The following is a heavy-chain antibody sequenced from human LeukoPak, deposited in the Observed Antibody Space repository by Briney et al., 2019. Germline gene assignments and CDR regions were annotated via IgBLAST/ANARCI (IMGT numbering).Heavy chain of an antibody. D-gene: IGHD3-3*01. CDR2: ISAYNGST. CDR3: ARPFTIFGVAADAFDI. Sequence: ASVKVSCKASGYTFTSYGISWVRQAPGQGLEWMGWISAYNGSTNYAQKLQGRVTMTTDTSTSTAYMELRSLRSDDTAVYYCARPFTIFGVAADAFDIWGQGTMVTVSS. V-gene: IGHV1-18*01. CDR1: GYTFTSYG. J-gene: IGHJ3*02.